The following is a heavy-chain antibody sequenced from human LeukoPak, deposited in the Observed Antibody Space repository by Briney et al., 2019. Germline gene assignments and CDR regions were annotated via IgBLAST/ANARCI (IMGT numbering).Heavy chain of an antibody. Sequence: GGSLRLSCAASGFTFSSYAMHWVRQAPGKGLEWAAVISYDGNNKYYADSVKGRFTISRDNSKNTLYLQMNSLRTEDTAVYYCARDSTMVRGVLDYWGRGALVTVSS. CDR2: ISYDGNNK. CDR3: ARDSTMVRGVLDY. J-gene: IGHJ4*02. V-gene: IGHV3-30-3*01. D-gene: IGHD3-10*01. CDR1: GFTFSSYA.